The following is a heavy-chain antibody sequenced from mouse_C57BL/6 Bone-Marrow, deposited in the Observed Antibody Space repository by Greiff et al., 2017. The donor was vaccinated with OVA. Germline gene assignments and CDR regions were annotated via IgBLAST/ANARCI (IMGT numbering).Heavy chain of an antibody. Sequence: EVQLQQSGPELVKPGASVKISCKASGYTFTDYYMNWVKQSHGKSLEWIGDINPNNGGTSYNQKFKGKATLTVDKSSSTAYMELRSLTSEDSAVYYCARPFIKRMAMDYWGQGTSVTVSS. CDR2: INPNNGGT. CDR1: GYTFTDYY. D-gene: IGHD1-1*01. V-gene: IGHV1-26*01. CDR3: ARPFIKRMAMDY. J-gene: IGHJ4*01.